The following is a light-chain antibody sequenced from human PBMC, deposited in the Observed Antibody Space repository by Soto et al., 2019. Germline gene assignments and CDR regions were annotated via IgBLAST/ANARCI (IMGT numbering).Light chain of an antibody. CDR1: SSDVGGYNY. Sequence: QSVLTQPASVSGSPGQSITISCTGTSSDVGGYNYVSWYQQHPGKAPKVMIYDVGNRPSGVSNRFSGSKSGNTASLTISGLQAEDEADYYCSSYTSSSTVVFGGGTQLTVL. CDR3: SSYTSSSTVV. V-gene: IGLV2-14*01. CDR2: DVG. J-gene: IGLJ2*01.